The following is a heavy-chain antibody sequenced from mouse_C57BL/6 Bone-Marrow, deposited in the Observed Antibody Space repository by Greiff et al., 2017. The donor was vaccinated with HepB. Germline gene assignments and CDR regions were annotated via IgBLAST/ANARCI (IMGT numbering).Heavy chain of an antibody. J-gene: IGHJ4*01. CDR3: AKHHYGNYVDYAMDY. V-gene: IGHV2-9*01. Sequence: VKLLESGPGLVAPSQSLSITCTVSGFSLTSYGVDWVRQPPGKGLEWLGVIWGGGSTNYNSALMYRLSISKDNSKSQVFLKMNSLQTEDTAMYYCAKHHYGNYVDYAMDYWGQGTSVTVSS. CDR1: GFSLTSYG. CDR2: IWGGGST. D-gene: IGHD2-1*01.